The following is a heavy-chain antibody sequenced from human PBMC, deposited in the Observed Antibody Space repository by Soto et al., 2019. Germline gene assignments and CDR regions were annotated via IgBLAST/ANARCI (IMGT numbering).Heavy chain of an antibody. Sequence: GGSLRLSCAASGFTFSSYAMHWVRQAPGKGLEWVAVISYDGSNKYYADSVKGRFTISRDNSKNTLYLQMNSLRAEDTAVYYCARDKDYYDMRQPLHFDYWGQGTLVTVSS. D-gene: IGHD3-22*01. CDR3: ARDKDYYDMRQPLHFDY. CDR1: GFTFSSYA. CDR2: ISYDGSNK. J-gene: IGHJ4*02. V-gene: IGHV3-30-3*01.